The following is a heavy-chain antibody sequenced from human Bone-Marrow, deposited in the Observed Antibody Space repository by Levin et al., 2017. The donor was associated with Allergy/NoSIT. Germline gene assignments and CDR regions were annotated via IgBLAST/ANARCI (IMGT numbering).Heavy chain of an antibody. V-gene: IGHV3-72*01. D-gene: IGHD1-26*01. Sequence: GESLKISCAASGFTFSDHYIDWVRQAPGKGLEWVGRITNKVNSYTAEYAASVKGRFTIPRDESKNSVYLQMNSLKTEDTAVYFCADVGRSHGWDVWGQGTTVTVSS. CDR3: ADVGRSHGWDV. J-gene: IGHJ6*02. CDR2: ITNKVNSYTA. CDR1: GFTFSDHY.